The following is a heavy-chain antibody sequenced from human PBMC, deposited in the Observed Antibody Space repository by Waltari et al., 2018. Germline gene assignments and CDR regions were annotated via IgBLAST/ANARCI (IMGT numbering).Heavy chain of an antibody. CDR2: RLPCFSEA. D-gene: IGHD3-10*01. CDR3: ARGVGDKNFFHY. CDR1: GGPLSDYA. Sequence: QVHLVQSGAEVKKPGSSVKVSCRASGGPLSDYAITWVRQAPGQGLEWMGGRLPCFSEANYAQKFQGRVTITTDASTNTAYLALTSLRSEDTAVYFCARGVGDKNFFHYWGQGTLVTVSS. J-gene: IGHJ4*02. V-gene: IGHV1-69*05.